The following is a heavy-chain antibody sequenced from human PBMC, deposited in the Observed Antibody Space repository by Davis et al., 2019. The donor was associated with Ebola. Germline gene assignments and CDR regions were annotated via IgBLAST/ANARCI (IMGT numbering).Heavy chain of an antibody. D-gene: IGHD2-15*01. CDR1: GFTFSSYS. J-gene: IGHJ6*02. CDR2: ISSSSSYI. CDR3: DARPCRGNTCYTWGEDV. V-gene: IGHV3-21*04. Sequence: GGSLRLSCAASGFTFSSYSMNWVRQAPGKGLEWVSSISSSSSYIYYADSVKGRFTISRDNSKNTLSLQMNSLRADDTAVYYCDARPCRGNTCYTWGEDVWGQGTTVTVSS.